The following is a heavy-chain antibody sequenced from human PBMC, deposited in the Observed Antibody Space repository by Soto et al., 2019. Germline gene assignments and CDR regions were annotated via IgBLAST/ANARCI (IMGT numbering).Heavy chain of an antibody. CDR1: GYTFTSYY. V-gene: IGHV1-46*01. J-gene: IGHJ5*02. CDR3: ARDSCSGGSCYLGSGANWFDP. D-gene: IGHD2-15*01. Sequence: GASVKVSCKASGYTFTSYYMHWVRQAPGQGLEWMGIINPSGGSTSYAQKFQGRVTMTRDTSTSTVYMELSSLRSGDTAVYYCARDSCSGGSCYLGSGANWFDPWGQGTLVTVSS. CDR2: INPSGGST.